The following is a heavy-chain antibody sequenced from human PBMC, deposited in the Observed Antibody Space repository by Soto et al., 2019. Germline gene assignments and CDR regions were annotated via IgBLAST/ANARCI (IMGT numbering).Heavy chain of an antibody. D-gene: IGHD5-18*01. CDR3: ARGYSYGSGYYFDY. Sequence: QVQLVQSGAEVKKPGSSVKVSCKACGGTFSSYAISWVRQAPGQGLEWMGGIIPIFGTANYAQKFQGRVTITADESTSTAYMELSSLRSEDTAVYYCARGYSYGSGYYFDYWGQGTLVTVSS. V-gene: IGHV1-69*01. CDR2: IIPIFGTA. CDR1: GGTFSSYA. J-gene: IGHJ4*02.